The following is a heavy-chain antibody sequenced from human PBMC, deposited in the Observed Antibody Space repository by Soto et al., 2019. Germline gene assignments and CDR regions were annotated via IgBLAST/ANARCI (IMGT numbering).Heavy chain of an antibody. CDR2: INAGNGNT. V-gene: IGHV1-3*01. Sequence: ASVKVSCKASGYTFTSYAIHWVRQAPGQRLEWMGWINAGNGNTKYSQKFQGRVAITRDTSASTAYMELSSLRSQDTAVYYYARVLGVAKGDYWGQGTLVTVSS. CDR1: GYTFTSYA. CDR3: ARVLGVAKGDY. D-gene: IGHD3-3*01. J-gene: IGHJ4*02.